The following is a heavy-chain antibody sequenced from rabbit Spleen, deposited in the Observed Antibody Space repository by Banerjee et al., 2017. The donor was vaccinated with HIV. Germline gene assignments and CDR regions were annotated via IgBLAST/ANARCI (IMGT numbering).Heavy chain of an antibody. CDR1: GFTLSSYW. CDR2: VNGGGSGTT. V-gene: IGHV1S45*01. D-gene: IGHD6-1*01. J-gene: IGHJ3*01. Sequence: QQQLEESGGGQVKPGGTLTLSCKASGFTLSSYWIWWARQAPGKGLEWIACVNGGGSGTTHYATWAKGRFTVSKASSTTVTLQVTSLTAADTATYFCARAENFDRYATDLGLWCQGTLVTVS. CDR3: ARAENFDRYATDLGL.